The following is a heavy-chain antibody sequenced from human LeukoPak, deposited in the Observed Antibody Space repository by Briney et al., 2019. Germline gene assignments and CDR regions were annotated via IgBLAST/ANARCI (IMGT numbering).Heavy chain of an antibody. D-gene: IGHD6-19*01. Sequence: ASVKVSCMASGYTFTSYYMHWVRQAPGQGLEWMGIINPSGGSTSYAQKFQGRVTMTRDTSTSTVYMELSSLRSEDTAVYYCARASRVVAVAGPWYDFGYYFDYWGQGTLVTVSS. J-gene: IGHJ4*02. CDR3: ARASRVVAVAGPWYDFGYYFDY. V-gene: IGHV1-46*01. CDR2: INPSGGST. CDR1: GYTFTSYY.